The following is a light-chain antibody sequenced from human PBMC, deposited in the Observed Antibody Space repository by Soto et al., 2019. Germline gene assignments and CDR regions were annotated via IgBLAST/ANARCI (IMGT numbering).Light chain of an antibody. J-gene: IGKJ5*01. CDR2: AAS. V-gene: IGKV3-20*01. Sequence: EIVMTQSPATLSVSPGERATLSYRASQSVSSNLAWYQHKPGQAPRLLIYAASSRATGSPDRFSGGGSGTDFTLTISRLEPEDFAVYYCQQYGYSPITFGQGTRLEI. CDR3: QQYGYSPIT. CDR1: QSVSSN.